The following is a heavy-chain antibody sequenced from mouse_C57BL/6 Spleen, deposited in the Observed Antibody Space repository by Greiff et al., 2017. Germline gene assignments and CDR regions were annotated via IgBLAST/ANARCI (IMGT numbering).Heavy chain of an antibody. V-gene: IGHV1-69*01. CDR1: GYTFTSYW. D-gene: IGHD3-1*01. CDR2: IDPSDSYT. J-gene: IGHJ3*01. CDR3: ARSGDLAWFAY. Sequence: QVQLKQPGAELVMPGASVKLSCKASGYTFTSYWMHWVKQRPGQGLEWIGEIDPSDSYTNYNPKFKGKSTLTVDKSSSTAYMQLSSLTSEDSAVYYCARSGDLAWFAYWGQGTLVTVSA.